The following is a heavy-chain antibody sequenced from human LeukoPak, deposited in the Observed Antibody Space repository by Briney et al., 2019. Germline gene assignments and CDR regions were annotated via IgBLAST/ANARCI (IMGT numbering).Heavy chain of an antibody. J-gene: IGHJ4*02. CDR1: GGSISSYY. D-gene: IGHD6-13*01. Sequence: PXEXLSLTCTVSGGSISSYYWSWIRQPPGKGLEWIGYIYYSGSTNYNPSLESRVTISVDTSKNQFSLKLSSVTAADTAVFYCARGGWREQHLHPIDYWGQGTLVTVSS. CDR2: IYYSGST. V-gene: IGHV4-59*01. CDR3: ARGGWREQHLHPIDY.